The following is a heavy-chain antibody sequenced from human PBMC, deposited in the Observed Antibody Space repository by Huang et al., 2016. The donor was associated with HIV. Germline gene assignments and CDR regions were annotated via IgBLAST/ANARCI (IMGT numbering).Heavy chain of an antibody. J-gene: IGHJ6*03. V-gene: IGHV4-39*01. CDR2: IYYSGIP. CDR3: VRLRKVDYYYYYMDV. Sequence: QLQLQESGPGLVKPSETLSLTCTVFGCSISSSTSYWGWIRQPTGMGLEWIGSIYYSGIPFYNPSFQSLVTIAVDTPRKQFSRKLSSVTAADTAMYYCVRLRKVDYYYYYMDVWGKGTTVTVSS. CDR1: GCSISSSTSY.